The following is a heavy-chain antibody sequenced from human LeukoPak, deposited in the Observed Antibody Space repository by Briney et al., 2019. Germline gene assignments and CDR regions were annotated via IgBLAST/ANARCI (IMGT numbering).Heavy chain of an antibody. Sequence: SETLSLTCAVYGGSFSGYYWSWIRQPPGKGLEWIGEINHSGSTNYNPSLKSRVTISVDTSKNQFSLKLSSVTAADTAVYYCARGGVSTNLQLSVSFDYWGQGTLITVSS. CDR1: GGSFSGYY. CDR3: ARGGVSTNLQLSVSFDY. J-gene: IGHJ4*02. V-gene: IGHV4-34*01. CDR2: INHSGST. D-gene: IGHD5-18*01.